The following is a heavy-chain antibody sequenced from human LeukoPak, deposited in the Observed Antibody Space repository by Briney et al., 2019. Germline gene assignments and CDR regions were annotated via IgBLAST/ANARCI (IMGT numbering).Heavy chain of an antibody. D-gene: IGHD3-3*01. Sequence: GRSLRLSCAASGFTFSSYAMHWVRQAPGKGLEWVAVISYDGSNKYYADSVKGRFTISRDNSKNTLYLQMNSLRAEDTAVYYCARDRGNDFWSGTRPDAFDIWGQGTMVTVSS. CDR3: ARDRGNDFWSGTRPDAFDI. CDR1: GFTFSSYA. V-gene: IGHV3-30*14. CDR2: ISYDGSNK. J-gene: IGHJ3*02.